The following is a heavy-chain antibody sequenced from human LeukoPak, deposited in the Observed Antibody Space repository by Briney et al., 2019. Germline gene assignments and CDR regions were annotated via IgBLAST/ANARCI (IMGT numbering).Heavy chain of an antibody. D-gene: IGHD1-26*01. CDR2: IGYDGSIK. J-gene: IGHJ4*02. Sequence: PGGSLRLSCAASGFTFSNYGMHWVRQAPGKGLEWVAFIGYDGSIKYYTDSVKGRFTISRDNSKNTVCLQMNSLRAEDTAVYYCAKVEWELLRGGSFDYWGQGTLVTVSS. V-gene: IGHV3-30*02. CDR1: GFTFSNYG. CDR3: AKVEWELLRGGSFDY.